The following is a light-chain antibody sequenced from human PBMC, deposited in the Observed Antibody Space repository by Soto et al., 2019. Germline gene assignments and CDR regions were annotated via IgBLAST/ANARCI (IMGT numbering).Light chain of an antibody. Sequence: DIQMTQSPPSLSASVGDRVTITCQASQDIGTYLNWYQHKPGKAPNLVIYDASNLETGVPSRFSGGGSGPDFTFTISSLRPEDIATYYCQHSNHLPLFGPGTKVDF. CDR1: QDIGTY. CDR2: DAS. V-gene: IGKV1-33*01. CDR3: QHSNHLPL. J-gene: IGKJ3*01.